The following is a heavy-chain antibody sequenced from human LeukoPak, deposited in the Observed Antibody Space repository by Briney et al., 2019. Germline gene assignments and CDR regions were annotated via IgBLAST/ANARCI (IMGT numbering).Heavy chain of an antibody. V-gene: IGHV3-7*01. CDR1: GFTLRNYE. J-gene: IGHJ4*02. CDR3: VRDYDGDLDY. CDR2: VKQDESSK. Sequence: PGGSLRLSCVASGFTLRNYEMTWVRQAPGKGPEWVANVKQDESSKFYADSVKGRFTISRDNAKNSLYLQMNGLRVEDTALYYCVRDYDGDLDYWGQGTLVTVSS. D-gene: IGHD4-23*01.